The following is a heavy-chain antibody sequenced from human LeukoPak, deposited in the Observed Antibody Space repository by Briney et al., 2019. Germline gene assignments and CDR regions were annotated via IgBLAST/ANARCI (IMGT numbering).Heavy chain of an antibody. CDR2: ISAYNGNT. Sequence: ASVKVSRKASGYTFTSYGISWVRQAPGQGLEWVGWISAYNGNTNYAQKLQGRVTMTTDTSKSPSSMELRSLTADDTAVYYCARANFDWSNDAFDIWGQGTMVTVSS. CDR1: GYTFTSYG. CDR3: ARANFDWSNDAFDI. J-gene: IGHJ3*02. V-gene: IGHV1-18*01. D-gene: IGHD3-9*01.